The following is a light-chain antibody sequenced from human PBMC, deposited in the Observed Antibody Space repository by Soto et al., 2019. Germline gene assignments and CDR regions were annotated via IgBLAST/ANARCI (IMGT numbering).Light chain of an antibody. CDR1: HGISTY. J-gene: IGKJ1*01. CDR2: DSS. Sequence: DVQLTQSPSFLSASVGDRVTITCRASHGISTYLAWYQQEPGKAPKLLIYDSSSLQSGVPSRFSGSGSGTEFTLTISSLQPEDFATYCCQHLNTYLWTFGQGTKVEIK. CDR3: QHLNTYLWT. V-gene: IGKV1-9*01.